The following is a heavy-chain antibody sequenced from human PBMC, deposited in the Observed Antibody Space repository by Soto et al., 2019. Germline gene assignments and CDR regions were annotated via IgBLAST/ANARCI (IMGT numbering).Heavy chain of an antibody. CDR3: ARVLYSYGTGDYFDY. Sequence: GASVKVSCKASGYTFTSYYMHWVRQAPGQGREWMGIINPSGGSTSYAQKFQGRVTMTRDTYTSTVYMELSSLRSEDTAVYYCARVLYSYGTGDYFDYWGQGTLVTVSS. CDR1: GYTFTSYY. CDR2: INPSGGST. D-gene: IGHD5-18*01. J-gene: IGHJ4*02. V-gene: IGHV1-46*01.